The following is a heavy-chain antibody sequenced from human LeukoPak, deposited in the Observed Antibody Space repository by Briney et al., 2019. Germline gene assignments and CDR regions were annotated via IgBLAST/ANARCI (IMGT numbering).Heavy chain of an antibody. J-gene: IGHJ4*02. CDR3: AKTNHDSSGYYYFFDY. CDR1: GGSISSGDLD. D-gene: IGHD3-22*01. Sequence: SETLSLTCTVSGGSISSGDLDWGWIRQPPGKGLEWIGSISNSGSTYYNASLKSRVTISVDTSKNQFSLKLSSVTAADTAVYYCAKTNHDSSGYYYFFDYWGQGTLVTVSS. V-gene: IGHV4-39*01. CDR2: ISNSGST.